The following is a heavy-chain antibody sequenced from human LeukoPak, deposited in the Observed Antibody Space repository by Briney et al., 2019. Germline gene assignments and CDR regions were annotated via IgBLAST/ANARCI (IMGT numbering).Heavy chain of an antibody. D-gene: IGHD3-16*02. CDR1: GYTFGDYA. J-gene: IGHJ4*02. CDR2: IRSKAYGGTT. Sequence: GGSLRLSCTASGYTFGDYAMSWVRQAPGKGLEWVGFIRSKAYGGTTEYAASVKGRFTISRDDSKSIAYLQMNSLKTEDTAVYYCTRDHMHDYDYVWGSYRYPNHFDYWGQGTLVTVSS. CDR3: TRDHMHDYDYVWGSYRYPNHFDY. V-gene: IGHV3-49*04.